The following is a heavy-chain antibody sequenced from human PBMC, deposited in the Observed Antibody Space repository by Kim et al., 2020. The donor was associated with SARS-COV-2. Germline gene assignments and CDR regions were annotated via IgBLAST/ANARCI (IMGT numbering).Heavy chain of an antibody. D-gene: IGHD3-22*01. J-gene: IGHJ2*01. CDR2: INPNSGGT. V-gene: IGHV1-2*06. CDR3: ARGTHASYYYDSSGAYWYFDL. Sequence: ASVKVSCKASGYTFTGYYMHWVRQAPGQGLEWMGRINPNSGGTNYAQKFQGRVTMTRDTSISTAYMELRRLRSDDTAVYYCARGTHASYYYDSSGAYWYFDLWGRGTLVTVSS. CDR1: GYTFTGYY.